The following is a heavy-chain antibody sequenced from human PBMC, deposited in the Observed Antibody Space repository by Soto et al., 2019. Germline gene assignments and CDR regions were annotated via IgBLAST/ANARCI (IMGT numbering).Heavy chain of an antibody. D-gene: IGHD2-21*02. CDR3: GRSHIVVVTAIYNWFDP. J-gene: IGHJ5*02. CDR2: ILYTGST. Sequence: SETLSLTCIVSGGSMSPYYWSWIRQPPGQGLEWIGYILYTGSTNYNSSLRSRVTVSLDAPKNQFSLKLSSVTAADTAVYYCGRSHIVVVTAIYNWFDPWGQGTLVTVSS. V-gene: IGHV4-59*12. CDR1: GGSMSPYY.